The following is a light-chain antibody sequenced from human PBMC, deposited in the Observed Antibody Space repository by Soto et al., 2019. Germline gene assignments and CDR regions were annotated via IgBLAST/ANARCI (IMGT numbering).Light chain of an antibody. CDR1: SNDVGGYNY. V-gene: IGLV2-14*01. Sequence: QSVLTQPASMSGSPGQSITISCTGTSNDVGGYNYVSWYQQHPGKAPKLLMQNNNERPSGVPDRFSGSKSGTSASLAISGLQSDDEGDYYCATWDDSLDGPVFGGGTQLTVL. CDR3: ATWDDSLDGPV. J-gene: IGLJ2*01. CDR2: NNN.